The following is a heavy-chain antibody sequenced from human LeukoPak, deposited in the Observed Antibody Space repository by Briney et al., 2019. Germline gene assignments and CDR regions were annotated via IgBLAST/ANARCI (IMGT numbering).Heavy chain of an antibody. D-gene: IGHD2-15*01. CDR2: IYTSGST. J-gene: IGHJ4*02. CDR1: GGSISSGSYY. V-gene: IGHV4-61*02. Sequence: PSQTLSLTCTVSGGSISSGSYYWSWIRQPAGKGLEWIGRIYTSGSTGYNPSVKSRVTISLDPSKNPFSLKLSSVTAADTAVYYCARGYCSGGTCYLYFDYWGQGTLVTVSS. CDR3: ARGYCSGGTCYLYFDY.